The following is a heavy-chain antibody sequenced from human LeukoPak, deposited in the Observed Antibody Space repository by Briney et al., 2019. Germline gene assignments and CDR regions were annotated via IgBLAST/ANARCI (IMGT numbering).Heavy chain of an antibody. D-gene: IGHD5-24*01. Sequence: GGSLRLSCAASGSTFSSYWMSWVRQAPGKGLEWVANIKQDGSEKYYVDSVKGRFTISRDNAKNSLYLQMNSLRAEDTAVYYCAREPTIGEMATISDAFDIWGQGTMVTVSS. J-gene: IGHJ3*02. V-gene: IGHV3-7*01. CDR1: GSTFSSYW. CDR3: AREPTIGEMATISDAFDI. CDR2: IKQDGSEK.